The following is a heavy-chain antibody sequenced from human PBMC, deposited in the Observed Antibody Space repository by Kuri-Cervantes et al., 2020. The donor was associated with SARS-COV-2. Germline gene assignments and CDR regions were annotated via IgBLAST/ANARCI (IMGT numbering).Heavy chain of an antibody. CDR3: ARDYYYSSVVY. J-gene: IGHJ4*01. CDR1: GFTFSSYS. V-gene: IGHV3-21*01. CDR2: ISNSGKYM. D-gene: IGHD3-22*01. Sequence: GGSLRLSCAASGFTFSSYSMNWVRQAPGTGLEWVSSISNSGKYMYYIDSVRGRFAISRDNAKNTLYLQMNSLRAEDTAVYYCARDYYYSSVVYWSQGTLVTVSS.